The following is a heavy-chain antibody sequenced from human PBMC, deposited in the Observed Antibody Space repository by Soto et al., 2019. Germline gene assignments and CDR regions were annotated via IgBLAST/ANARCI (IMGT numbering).Heavy chain of an antibody. J-gene: IGHJ4*02. V-gene: IGHV3-48*03. CDR2: ITSGGTV. CDR1: GFSVGDYE. D-gene: IGHD6-13*01. Sequence: GGSLRLSCAVSGFSVGDYEMNWARQALGKGLEWISMITSGGTVFYYSDSVKGRFTISRDNAKNTLYLQMNSLRAEDTAVYYCARTHPAVVRWGQGTLVTVSS. CDR3: ARTHPAVVR.